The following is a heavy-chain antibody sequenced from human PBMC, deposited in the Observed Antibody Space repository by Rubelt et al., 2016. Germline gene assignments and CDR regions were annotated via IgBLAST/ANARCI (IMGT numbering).Heavy chain of an antibody. CDR3: VGGEPADY. CDR2: NNPGSDKI. D-gene: IGHD3-10*01. Sequence: QVQLVQSGAEVKKPGASVKVSCKASGYTFTSYGISWVRQTPGQGLEWMAMNNPGSDKIVYAEKFQGRVTLTRDTSTSTVYMELGSLRSDDTAVYYCVGGEPADYWGQGTLVTVSS. V-gene: IGHV1-46*01. J-gene: IGHJ4*02. CDR1: GYTFTSYG.